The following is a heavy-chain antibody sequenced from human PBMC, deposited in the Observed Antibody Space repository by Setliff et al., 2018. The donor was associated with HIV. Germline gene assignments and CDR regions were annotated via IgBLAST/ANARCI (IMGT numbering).Heavy chain of an antibody. D-gene: IGHD5-18*01. Sequence: LRLSCAASGFTFSDYGMHWVRQAPGKGLEWVAMIWYDGSNKYYEDSVKGRFTISRDNSKNTVYLQMNSLRAEDTAVYYCVKDYVARRSYTYGYDYWGQGTLVTVSS. CDR3: VKDYVARRSYTYGYDY. CDR2: IWYDGSNK. V-gene: IGHV3-30*02. J-gene: IGHJ4*02. CDR1: GFTFSDYG.